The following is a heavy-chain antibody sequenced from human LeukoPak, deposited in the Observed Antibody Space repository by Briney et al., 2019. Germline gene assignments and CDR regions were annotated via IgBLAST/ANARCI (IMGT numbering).Heavy chain of an antibody. CDR1: GFTFSSYS. Sequence: GGSLRLSCAASGFTFSSYSMNWVRQAPGEGLEWVSSISSSSSYIYYADSVKGRFTISRDNAKNSLYLQMNSLRAEDTAVYHCARSLSSYGTLYFDYWGQGTLVTVSS. V-gene: IGHV3-21*01. J-gene: IGHJ4*02. CDR2: ISSSSSYI. CDR3: ARSLSSYGTLYFDY. D-gene: IGHD5-18*01.